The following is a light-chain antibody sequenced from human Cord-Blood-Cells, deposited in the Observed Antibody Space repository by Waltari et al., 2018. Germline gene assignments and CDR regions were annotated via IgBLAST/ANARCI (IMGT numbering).Light chain of an antibody. V-gene: IGLV2-11*01. CDR1: SSDVGGYNY. Sequence: QSALTQPRSVSGSPGQSVTISCTGTSSDVGGYNYVSWYQQHPGKAPKLMIYDVSKRPSGVPDRLSVSKSGDTASLTISWLPAEDEADYYCCSYAGSYTWVFGGGTKLTVL. CDR3: CSYAGSYTWV. CDR2: DVS. J-gene: IGLJ3*02.